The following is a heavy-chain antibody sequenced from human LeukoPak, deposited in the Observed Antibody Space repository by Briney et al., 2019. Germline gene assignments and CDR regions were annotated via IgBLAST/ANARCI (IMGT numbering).Heavy chain of an antibody. V-gene: IGHV3-21*01. CDR2: ISSSGSYI. Sequence: PGGSLRLSCAASGFTFSIYSMDWVRQAPGKGLEWVSSISSSGSYIYYADSLKGRFTISRDNAKNSLYLQMNGLRAEDTAVYYCAREDASSWDYWGQGILVTVSS. CDR1: GFTFSIYS. D-gene: IGHD6-13*01. CDR3: AREDASSWDY. J-gene: IGHJ4*02.